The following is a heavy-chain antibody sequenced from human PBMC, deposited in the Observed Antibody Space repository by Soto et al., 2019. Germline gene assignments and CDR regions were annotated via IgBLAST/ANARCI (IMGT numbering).Heavy chain of an antibody. CDR3: AISGGYFLSF. V-gene: IGHV1-3*01. CDR2: INASNGDT. J-gene: IGHJ3*01. CDR1: GYTVGRGG. Sequence: ASVKVSCKGSGYTVGRGGMHGVRQAPGQGLERLAWINASNGDTKYLQRFHGRLTVSRDTAANTAYLQLSSMRFEATAVYYRAISGGYFLSFRGHG. D-gene: IGHD3-22*01.